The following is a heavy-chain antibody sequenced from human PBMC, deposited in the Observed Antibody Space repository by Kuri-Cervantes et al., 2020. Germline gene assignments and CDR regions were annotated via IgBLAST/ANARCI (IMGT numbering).Heavy chain of an antibody. J-gene: IGHJ4*02. CDR2: ISWNSGSI. V-gene: IGHV3-9*01. CDR1: GFTFDDYA. Sequence: SLKISCAASGFTFDDYAMHWVRQAPGKGLEWNSGISWNSGSICYAVSVKGRFTISRDNAKNSLYLQMNSLRAEDTALYYCAKDNGVGVRGVTFDYWGQGTLVTVSS. CDR3: AKDNGVGVRGVTFDY. D-gene: IGHD3-10*01.